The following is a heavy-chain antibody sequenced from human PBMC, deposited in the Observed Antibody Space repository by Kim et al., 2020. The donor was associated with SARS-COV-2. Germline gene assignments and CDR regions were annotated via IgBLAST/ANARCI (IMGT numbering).Heavy chain of an antibody. CDR3: ARLTSPYDGFWSGYYSGDYWFDP. CDR2: ISAYNGNT. D-gene: IGHD3-3*01. J-gene: IGHJ5*02. V-gene: IGHV1-18*01. CDR1: GYTFTSYG. Sequence: ASVKVSCKASGYTFTSYGISWVRQAPGQGPEWMGWISAYNGNTNYAQKLQGRVTMTTDTSTSTAYMELRSLRSDDTAVYYCARLTSPYDGFWSGYYSGDYWFDPWGQGTLVTVSS.